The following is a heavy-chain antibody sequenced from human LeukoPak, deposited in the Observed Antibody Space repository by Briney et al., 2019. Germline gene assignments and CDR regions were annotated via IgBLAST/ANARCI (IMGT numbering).Heavy chain of an antibody. V-gene: IGHV4-4*02. D-gene: IGHD6-13*01. CDR1: GGSISSSNW. CDR2: IYHSGST. Sequence: SETLSLTCAVSGGSISSSNWWSWVRQPPGKGLEWIGEIYHSGSTNYNPSLKSRVTISVDKSKNQFSLKLSSVTAADTAVYYCARERYSSSWDAFDIWGQGTMVTVSS. CDR3: ARERYSSSWDAFDI. J-gene: IGHJ3*02.